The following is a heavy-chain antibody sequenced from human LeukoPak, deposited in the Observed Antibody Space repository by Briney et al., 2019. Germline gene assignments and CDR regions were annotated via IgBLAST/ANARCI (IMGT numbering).Heavy chain of an antibody. D-gene: IGHD5/OR15-5a*01. CDR2: IWYDGSNK. Sequence: GRSLRLSCAASGFSFSDYGMHWVRQAPGKGLEWVAMIWYDGSNKYHSDSVKGRFTISRDNSNNTLYLQMNSLRAEDTAVYYCAGGASSTDTFDFWGQGTLVTVSS. CDR1: GFSFSDYG. CDR3: AGGASSTDTFDF. J-gene: IGHJ4*02. V-gene: IGHV3-33*01.